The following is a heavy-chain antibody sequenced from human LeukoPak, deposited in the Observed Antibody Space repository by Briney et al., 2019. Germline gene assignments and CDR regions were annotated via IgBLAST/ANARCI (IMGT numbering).Heavy chain of an antibody. V-gene: IGHV3-48*04. CDR3: ARAMSTFGGVRNYFDS. CDR2: VSISSGTI. CDR1: GFTFSDYG. J-gene: IGHJ4*02. Sequence: GESLRLSCAASGFTFSDYGMHWVRQAPGKGLEWVSFVSISSGTIYYADSVKGRFSISRDNAKSSLDLQMNSLRAEDTAVYYCARAMSTFGGVRNYFDSWGQGTLVTVSS. D-gene: IGHD3-16*01.